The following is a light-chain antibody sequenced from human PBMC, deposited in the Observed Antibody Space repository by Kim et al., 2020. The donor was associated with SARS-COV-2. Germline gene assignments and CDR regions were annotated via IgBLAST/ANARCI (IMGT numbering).Light chain of an antibody. CDR3: FSYAGSYTFWV. CDR2: DVD. CDR1: NTDIGGSDY. V-gene: IGLV2-11*01. J-gene: IGLJ3*02. Sequence: QSALTQPRSASGSPGQSVTISCTGTNTDIGGSDYVSWYQQLPGKAPKLIIHDVDKRPSGVPDRFSGAKSGNTASLIISGLQAADEADYHCFSYAGSYTFWVFGGGTQLTVL.